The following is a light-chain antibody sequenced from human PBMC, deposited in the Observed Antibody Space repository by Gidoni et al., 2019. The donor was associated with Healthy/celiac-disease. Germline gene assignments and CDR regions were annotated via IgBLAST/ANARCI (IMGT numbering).Light chain of an antibody. V-gene: IGLV3-19*01. CDR2: GKN. CDR1: SLRSYY. Sequence: SSELTQDPAVPVALGQTARTTCQGDSLRSYYASWYQQKPGLAPVLVTYGKNNRPSGIPDRFSGSCSRNTASLTSTGAQAEDEADYCCNSRDSSSNHVVFGGGTKLTVL. CDR3: NSRDSSSNHVV. J-gene: IGLJ2*01.